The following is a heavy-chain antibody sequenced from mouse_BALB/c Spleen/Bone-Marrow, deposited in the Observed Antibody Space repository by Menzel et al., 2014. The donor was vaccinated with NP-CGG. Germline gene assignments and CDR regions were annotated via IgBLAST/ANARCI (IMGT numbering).Heavy chain of an antibody. CDR2: ISSGSSNI. CDR3: TRGGKWYEFDY. V-gene: IGHV5-17*02. Sequence: DVMLVDLGGGVVQPGVSRQLPCAASGFTFSSFGMHWVRQSPETVLEWAANISSGSSNIYYEDTVKGRFTISRDNSKNTMYLQMTRLRYEDMAMYDCTRGGKWYEFDYWGQGTLLTVSS. D-gene: IGHD1-3*01. J-gene: IGHJ2*01. CDR1: GFTFSSFG.